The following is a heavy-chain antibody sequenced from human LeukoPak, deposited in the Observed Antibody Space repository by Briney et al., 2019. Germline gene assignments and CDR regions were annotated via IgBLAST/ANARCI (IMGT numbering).Heavy chain of an antibody. CDR3: ARGKQQLVELDY. CDR1: GSPFTSYW. CDR2: IYPGDSDT. V-gene: IGHV5-51*01. D-gene: IGHD6-13*01. J-gene: IGHJ4*02. Sequence: KRGESLKISCQGSGSPFTSYWIAWVRQIPGKGLEWMGIIYPGDSDTRYSPSFQGQVTISADKSISTAYLQWSSLKASDTALYYCARGKQQLVELDYWGQGTLVTVSS.